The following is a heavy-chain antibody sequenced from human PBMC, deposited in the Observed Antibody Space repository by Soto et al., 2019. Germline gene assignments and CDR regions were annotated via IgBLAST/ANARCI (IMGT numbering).Heavy chain of an antibody. J-gene: IGHJ5*02. Sequence: GGSLRLSCAASGFTFSSYAMSWVRQAPGKGLEWVSAISGSGGSTYYADSVKGRFTISRDNSKNTLYLQMNSLRAEDTAVYYCAKKGLGGSYPANWFDPWGQGTLVTVSS. CDR2: ISGSGGST. CDR3: AKKGLGGSYPANWFDP. V-gene: IGHV3-23*01. CDR1: GFTFSSYA. D-gene: IGHD1-26*01.